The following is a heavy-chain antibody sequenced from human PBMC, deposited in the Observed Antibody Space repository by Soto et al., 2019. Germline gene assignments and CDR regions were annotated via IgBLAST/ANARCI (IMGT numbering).Heavy chain of an antibody. CDR3: ARVALTMVRGSSPPTIDY. V-gene: IGHV3-33*01. D-gene: IGHD3-10*01. J-gene: IGHJ4*02. Sequence: GGSLRLSCAASGFTFSSYGMHWVRQAPGKGLEWVAVIWYDGSNKYYADSVKGRFTISRDNSKNTLYLQMNSLRAEDTAVYYCARVALTMVRGSSPPTIDYWGQGTLVTVSS. CDR1: GFTFSSYG. CDR2: IWYDGSNK.